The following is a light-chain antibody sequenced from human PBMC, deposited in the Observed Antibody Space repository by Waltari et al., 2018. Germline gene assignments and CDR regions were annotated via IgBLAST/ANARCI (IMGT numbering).Light chain of an antibody. CDR2: EDD. CDR3: QSYDSPNHWV. V-gene: IGLV6-57*01. J-gene: IGLJ3*02. Sequence: NLMLTQPHSLSESPRNTVTIPCTLSPGSIASHYVQWYQQRPGSPPTIVIYEDDQRPSGVPDRFSGSIDTSSNSASLTISGLKTEDEADYYCQSYDSPNHWVFGGGTKLTVL. CDR1: PGSIASHY.